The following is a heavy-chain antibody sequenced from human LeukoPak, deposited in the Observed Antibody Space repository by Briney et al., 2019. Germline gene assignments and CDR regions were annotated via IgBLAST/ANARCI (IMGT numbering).Heavy chain of an antibody. CDR1: GGTFSSYA. J-gene: IGHJ4*02. V-gene: IGHV1-69*01. CDR3: ARVAVGATTPPFDC. Sequence: SVKVSCKASGGTFSSYAISWVRQAPGQGLEWMGGIIPIFGTANYAQKFQGRVTITADESTSTAYMELSSLRAEDTAVYYCARVAVGATTPPFDCWGQGTLVTVSS. CDR2: IIPIFGTA. D-gene: IGHD1-26*01.